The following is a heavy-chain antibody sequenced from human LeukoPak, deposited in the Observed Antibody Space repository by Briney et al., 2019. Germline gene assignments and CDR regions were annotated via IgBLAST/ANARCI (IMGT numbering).Heavy chain of an antibody. V-gene: IGHV3-30*03. Sequence: GGSLRLSCAVSGFIFSTYGIHWVRQAPGKGLEWVAVISNDGSNKYYADSVKGRFTISRDNSKNTLYLQMNSLRAEDTAVYYCARGLGYNIYWGQGTLVTVSS. CDR1: GFIFSTYG. D-gene: IGHD1-14*01. CDR3: ARGLGYNIY. CDR2: ISNDGSNK. J-gene: IGHJ4*02.